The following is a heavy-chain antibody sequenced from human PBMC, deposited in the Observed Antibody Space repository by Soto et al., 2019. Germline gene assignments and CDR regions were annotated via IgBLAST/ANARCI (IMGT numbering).Heavy chain of an antibody. CDR3: ARDDYVWGSYRINLDY. CDR2: IIPIFGTA. V-gene: IGHV1-69*05. J-gene: IGHJ4*02. Sequence: SVKVSCKASGGTFSSYAISWVRQAPGQGLEWMGGIIPIFGTANYAQKFQGRVTITTDTSTSTAYMELRSLRSDDTAVYYCARDDYVWGSYRINLDYWGQGTLVTVSS. D-gene: IGHD3-16*02. CDR1: GGTFSSYA.